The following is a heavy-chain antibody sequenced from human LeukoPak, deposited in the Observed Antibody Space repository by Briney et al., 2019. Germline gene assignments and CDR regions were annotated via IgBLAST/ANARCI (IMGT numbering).Heavy chain of an antibody. CDR1: GGTFSSYA. Sequence: SVKVSCTASGGTFSSYAISWVREAPGQGLEWMGGIIPIFGTANYAQKFQGRVTITADESTSTAYMELSSLRSEDTAVYYCARAEAAADPDAFDIWGQGTMVTVSS. D-gene: IGHD6-25*01. CDR2: IIPIFGTA. CDR3: ARAEAAADPDAFDI. V-gene: IGHV1-69*01. J-gene: IGHJ3*02.